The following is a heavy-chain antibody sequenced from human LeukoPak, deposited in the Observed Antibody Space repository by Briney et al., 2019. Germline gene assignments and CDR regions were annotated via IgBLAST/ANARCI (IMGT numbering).Heavy chain of an antibody. Sequence: SETLSLTCTVSGGSISSGGYYWSWIRQHPGTGLEWIRYIYYSGSTYYNPSLKSRVTISVDTSKNQFSLKLSSVTAADTAVYYCASGYCSSTSCYGRYYFDYWGQGTLVTVSS. CDR1: GGSISSGGYY. CDR2: IYYSGST. V-gene: IGHV4-31*03. D-gene: IGHD2-2*01. J-gene: IGHJ4*02. CDR3: ASGYCSSTSCYGRYYFDY.